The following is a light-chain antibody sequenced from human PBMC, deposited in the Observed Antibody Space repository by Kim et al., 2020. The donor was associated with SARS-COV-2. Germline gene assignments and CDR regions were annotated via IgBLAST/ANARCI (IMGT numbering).Light chain of an antibody. V-gene: IGKV3-20*01. J-gene: IGKJ3*01. CDR3: QQYGSWHCT. CDR1: QNLRTNY. CDR2: STS. Sequence: EIVLTQSTGTLSLSPGEGTTLSCRASQNLRTNYLGWYQQKRGQPPRLLVYSTSIRATGIPDRFSGSGSGTDFTLTISRLEAEDFAVYYCQQYGSWHCTFGPGTKLDIK.